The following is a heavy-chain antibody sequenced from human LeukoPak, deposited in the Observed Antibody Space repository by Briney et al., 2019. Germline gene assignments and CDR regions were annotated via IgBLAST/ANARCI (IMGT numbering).Heavy chain of an antibody. CDR1: GFTVSNNY. Sequence: GSLRLSCAASGFTVSNNYMRWVRQPPGKGLEWIGTIYYSGSTYYNPSLKSRVTISVDTSKNQFSLKLSSVTAADTAVYYCARQTGSSLIVGSTTHFDPWGQGTLVTVSS. V-gene: IGHV4-39*01. CDR3: ARQTGSSLIVGSTTHFDP. J-gene: IGHJ5*02. D-gene: IGHD1-26*01. CDR2: IYYSGST.